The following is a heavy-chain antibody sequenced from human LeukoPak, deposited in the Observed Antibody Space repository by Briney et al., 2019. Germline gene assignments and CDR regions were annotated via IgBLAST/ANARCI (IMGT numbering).Heavy chain of an antibody. CDR2: ISYSGIT. Sequence: GSLRLSCAASGFTFSSYGMHWVRQAPGKGLEWIGSISYSGITYYNQSLKSRVTISVDTSKKQFSVGLSSVTAADTAVYYCARHYDFWSAYFRGFFDQWGHGTLVSVSS. D-gene: IGHD3-3*01. J-gene: IGHJ4*01. V-gene: IGHV4-39*01. CDR3: ARHYDFWSAYFRGFFDQ. CDR1: GFTFSSYG.